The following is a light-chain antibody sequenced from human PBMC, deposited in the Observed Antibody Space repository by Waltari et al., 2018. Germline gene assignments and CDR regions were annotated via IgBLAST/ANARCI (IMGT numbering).Light chain of an antibody. CDR1: QSVSSN. Sequence: EIVMTQSPATLSVSPGGRATLSCRASQSVSSNLAWYQQHTGQAPRLLIYAASTRATGVPARFSGSGSGTDFTLTISSLQSEDFAVYYCQQYNGWPRTFGQGTKVEI. CDR3: QQYNGWPRT. V-gene: IGKV3-15*01. J-gene: IGKJ1*01. CDR2: AAS.